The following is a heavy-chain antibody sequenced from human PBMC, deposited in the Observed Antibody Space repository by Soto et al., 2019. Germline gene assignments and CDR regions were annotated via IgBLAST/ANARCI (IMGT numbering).Heavy chain of an antibody. Sequence: ASVKVSCKASGYTYITYFMHWVRQAPGQGLEWMGVINPSRGTTSYAQKFQDRVTMTRDTSASTVYMELSSLRSEDTAMYYCARSYISSSYWFDPWGQGTLVTVSS. D-gene: IGHD6-6*01. V-gene: IGHV1-46*03. CDR1: GYTYITYF. J-gene: IGHJ5*02. CDR3: ARSYISSSYWFDP. CDR2: INPSRGTT.